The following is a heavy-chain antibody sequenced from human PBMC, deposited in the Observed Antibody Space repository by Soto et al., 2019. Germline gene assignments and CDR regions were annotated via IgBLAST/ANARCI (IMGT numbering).Heavy chain of an antibody. CDR3: ARQPYTSGAYYFDY. CDR2: IFHTGSA. V-gene: IGHV4-59*08. CDR1: GDSISSYY. J-gene: IGHJ4*02. D-gene: IGHD6-19*01. Sequence: SETLSLTCTVSGDSISSYYWSWIRQPPGKGLEWIGYIFHTGSANYDPSLKSRVTISIDTSKNQFSLRLSSVTAADTAVYYCARQPYTSGAYYFDYWGQGTPVTVSS.